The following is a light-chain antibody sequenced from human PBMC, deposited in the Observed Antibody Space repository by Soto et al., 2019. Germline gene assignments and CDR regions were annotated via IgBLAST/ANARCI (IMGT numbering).Light chain of an antibody. CDR2: GAS. CDR1: QSVSTD. CDR3: QQYGTSPLT. V-gene: IGKV3-15*01. J-gene: IGKJ4*01. Sequence: EIVMTQSPATLSVSPGATATLSCRASQSVSTDLAWYQQKPGQVPRVLIYGASTRATDIPARFSGSGSGTDFTLTIDSLQSEDFAVYYCQQYGTSPLTFGGGTKVDIK.